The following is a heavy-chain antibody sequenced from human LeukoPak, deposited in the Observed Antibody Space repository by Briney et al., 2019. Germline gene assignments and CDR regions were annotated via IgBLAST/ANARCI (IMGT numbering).Heavy chain of an antibody. CDR3: AKDTTTGGYYGSGSQPSHLDY. CDR2: IRYDGSNK. J-gene: IGHJ4*02. D-gene: IGHD3-10*01. CDR1: GFTFSSYG. Sequence: PGGSLRLSCAASGFTFSSYGMHWVRQAPGKGLEWVAFIRYDGSNKYYADSVKGRFTISRDNSKNTLYLQMNSLRAEDTAVYYCAKDTTTGGYYGSGSQPSHLDYWGQGTLVTVSS. V-gene: IGHV3-30*02.